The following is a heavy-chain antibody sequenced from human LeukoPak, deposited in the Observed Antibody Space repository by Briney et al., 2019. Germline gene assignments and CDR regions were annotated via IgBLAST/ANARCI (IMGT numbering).Heavy chain of an antibody. Sequence: SETLSLTCAVYGGSFSGYSWSWIRQPPGKGLEWIGEINHSGSTNYNPSLKSRVAISVDTSKNQFSLKLSSVTDAYTAVYYCARVEGGYYFDYWGQGTLVTVSS. CDR2: INHSGST. J-gene: IGHJ4*02. V-gene: IGHV4-34*01. CDR1: GGSFSGYS. CDR3: ARVEGGYYFDY.